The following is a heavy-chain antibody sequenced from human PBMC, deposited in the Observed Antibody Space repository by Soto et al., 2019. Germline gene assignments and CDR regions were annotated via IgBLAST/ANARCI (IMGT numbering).Heavy chain of an antibody. CDR3: AKAIGGYFDY. CDR1: GYSFTSYW. J-gene: IGHJ4*02. CDR2: IDPSDSYT. D-gene: IGHD3-16*01. V-gene: IGHV5-10-1*01. Sequence: PGESLKISCKGSGYSFTSYWISWVRQMPGKGLEWMGRIDPSDSYTNYSPSFQGHVTISADKSISTAYLQWSSLKASDTAIYYCAKAIGGYFDYWGQGTLVTVSS.